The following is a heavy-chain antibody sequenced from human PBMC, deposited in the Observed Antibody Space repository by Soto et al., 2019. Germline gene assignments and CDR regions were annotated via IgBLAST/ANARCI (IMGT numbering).Heavy chain of an antibody. CDR1: GGSISSSNW. CDR3: ASPMAFDFWSGYNYYYGMDV. V-gene: IGHV4-4*02. J-gene: IGHJ6*02. D-gene: IGHD3-3*01. Sequence: SETLSLTCAVSGGSISSSNWWSWVRQPPGKRLEWIGEIYHSGSTNYNPSLKSRVTISVDKSKNQFSLKLSSVTAADTAVYYCASPMAFDFWSGYNYYYGMDVWGQGTTVTVSS. CDR2: IYHSGST.